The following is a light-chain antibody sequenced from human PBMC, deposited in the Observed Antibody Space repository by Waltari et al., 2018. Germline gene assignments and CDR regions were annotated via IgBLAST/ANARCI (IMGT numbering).Light chain of an antibody. J-gene: IGKJ1*01. V-gene: IGKV4-1*01. Sequence: DIVMTQSPDSLAVSLGERATINCRSRQSLLSYSNDKNYVAWYQQKPGQPPKLLIYWASTRHSGVPDRCSGSGSATDFTLTISSLQAEDVAVYYCQQYYSRRTFGQGTRVEIK. CDR2: WAS. CDR1: QSLLSYSNDKNY. CDR3: QQYYSRRT.